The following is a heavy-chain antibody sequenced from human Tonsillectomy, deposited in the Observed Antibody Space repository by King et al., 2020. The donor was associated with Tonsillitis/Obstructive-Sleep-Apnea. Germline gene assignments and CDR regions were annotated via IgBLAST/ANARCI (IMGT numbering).Heavy chain of an antibody. D-gene: IGHD3-16*01. CDR3: AKDHMITFGGVIIDI. CDR1: GFSFNDYA. J-gene: IGHJ3*02. V-gene: IGHV3-9*01. CDR2: INWNSGFV. Sequence: VQLVESGGGLVQPGRSLRLSCVASGFSFNDYAMHWVRQAPGKGLEWVSGINWNSGFVGYADSVKGRFTISRDNAKNSLYLQMNSLRAEDTAFYYCAKDHMITFGGVIIDIWGQGTMVTVSS.